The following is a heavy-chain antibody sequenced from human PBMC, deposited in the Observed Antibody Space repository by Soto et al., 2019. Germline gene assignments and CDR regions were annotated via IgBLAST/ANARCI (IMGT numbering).Heavy chain of an antibody. V-gene: IGHV3-23*01. Sequence: ESGGGLVQPGGSLRLSCAASGFTFSSYAMSWVRQAPGKGLEWVSAISGSGGSTYYADSVKGRFTISRDNSKNTLYLQMNSLRAEDTAVYYCAKAYCSGGSCYSGSVYWGQGTLVTVSS. J-gene: IGHJ4*02. D-gene: IGHD2-15*01. CDR1: GFTFSSYA. CDR3: AKAYCSGGSCYSGSVY. CDR2: ISGSGGST.